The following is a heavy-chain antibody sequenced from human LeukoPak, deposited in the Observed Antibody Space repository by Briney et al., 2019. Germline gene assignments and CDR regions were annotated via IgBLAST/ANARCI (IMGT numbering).Heavy chain of an antibody. D-gene: IGHD4-17*01. J-gene: IGHJ3*02. V-gene: IGHV3-21*01. CDR2: ISSSSSYI. CDR1: GFTFSSYS. CDR3: ARVVYGDPSYAFDI. Sequence: GGSLRLSCAASGFTFSSYSMNWVRQAPGKGLEWVSSISSSSSYIYYADSVKGRFAISRDNAKNSLYPQMNSLRAEDTAVYYCARVVYGDPSYAFDIWGQGTMVTVSS.